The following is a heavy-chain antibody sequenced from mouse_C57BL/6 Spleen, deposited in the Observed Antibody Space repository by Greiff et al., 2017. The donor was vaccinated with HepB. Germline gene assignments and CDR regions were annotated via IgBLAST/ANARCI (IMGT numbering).Heavy chain of an antibody. J-gene: IGHJ2*01. D-gene: IGHD1-1*01. CDR1: GFTFSDYY. CDR3: ARDHYGSFDY. Sequence: EVKVVESEGGLVQPGSSMKLSCTASGFTFSDYYMAWVRQVPEKGLEWVANINYDGSSTYYLDSLKSRFIISRDNAKNILYLQMSSLKSEDTATYYCARDHYGSFDYWGQGTTLTVSS. V-gene: IGHV5-16*01. CDR2: INYDGSST.